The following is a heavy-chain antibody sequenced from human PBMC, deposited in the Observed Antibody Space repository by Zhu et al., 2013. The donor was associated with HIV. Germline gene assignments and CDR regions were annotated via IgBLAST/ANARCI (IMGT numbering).Heavy chain of an antibody. J-gene: IGHJ3*02. V-gene: IGHV1-69*01. Sequence: QVQLVQSGAEVKKPGSSVKVSCKASGGIFSYFAFSWVRQAPGQGLEWMGGIIPIFDAPNNAQKFQGRVTFTADESTSTAYMELSSLRSEDTAVYYCAKVMSGYTYGPIDAFDIWGQGTMVTVSS. CDR1: GGIFSYFA. CDR3: AKVMSGYTYGPIDAFDI. CDR2: IIPIFDAP. D-gene: IGHD5-18*01.